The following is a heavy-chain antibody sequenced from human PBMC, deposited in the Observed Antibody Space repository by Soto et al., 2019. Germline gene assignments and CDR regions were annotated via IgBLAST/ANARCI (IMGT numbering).Heavy chain of an antibody. D-gene: IGHD2-2*03. Sequence: ASVKVSCKASGFSSSDYYMHWVRQAPGQGLEWMGIINPSGGSTSYAQKFQGRVTMTRDTSTSTVYMELSSLRSEDTAVYYCASVGYCSSTSCYYYYYGMDVWGQGATVTVSS. CDR2: INPSGGST. V-gene: IGHV1-46*01. CDR3: ASVGYCSSTSCYYYYYGMDV. J-gene: IGHJ6*02. CDR1: GFSSSDYY.